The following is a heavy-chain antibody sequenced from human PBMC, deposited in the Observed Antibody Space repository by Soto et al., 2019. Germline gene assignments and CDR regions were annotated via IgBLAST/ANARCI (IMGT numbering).Heavy chain of an antibody. D-gene: IGHD1-26*01. V-gene: IGHV1-3*01. CDR2: INAGNGNT. CDR3: ARDSRGYSGSHDY. Sequence: QVQLVQSGAEVKKPGASVKVSCKASGYTFTSYAMHWVRQAPGQRLEWMGWINAGNGNTKYSQKFQGRVTITRDTAASTAYMELSSLRSEDTAVYYCARDSRGYSGSHDYWGQGTLVTVSS. J-gene: IGHJ4*02. CDR1: GYTFTSYA.